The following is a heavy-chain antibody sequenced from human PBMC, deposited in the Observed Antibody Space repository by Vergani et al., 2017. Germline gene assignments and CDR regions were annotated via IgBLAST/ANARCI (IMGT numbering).Heavy chain of an antibody. D-gene: IGHD6-19*01. CDR1: GGTFSSYA. Sequence: QVQLVQSGAEVKPGSSVKVSCKASGGTFSSYAISWVRQAPGQGLEWMGRIIPIFGTANYVQKFQGRVTITADESTSTAYMELSSLRSEDTAVYYCARERSQWLGSDYWGQGTLVTVSS. CDR2: IIPIFGTA. V-gene: IGHV1-69*18. CDR3: ARERSQWLGSDY. J-gene: IGHJ4*02.